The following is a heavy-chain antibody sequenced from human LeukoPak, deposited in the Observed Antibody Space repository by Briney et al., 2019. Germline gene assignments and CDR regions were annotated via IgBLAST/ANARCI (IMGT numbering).Heavy chain of an antibody. J-gene: IGHJ5*02. CDR2: ISAYNGNT. Sequence: GASVKVSCKASGYTFTSYGISWVRQAPGQGLEWMGWISAYNGNTNYAQKLQGRVTITTDESTSTAYMELSSLRSEDTAVYYCARAAPTLMVYANNWFDTWGQGTLVTVSS. D-gene: IGHD2-8*01. V-gene: IGHV1-18*01. CDR1: GYTFTSYG. CDR3: ARAAPTLMVYANNWFDT.